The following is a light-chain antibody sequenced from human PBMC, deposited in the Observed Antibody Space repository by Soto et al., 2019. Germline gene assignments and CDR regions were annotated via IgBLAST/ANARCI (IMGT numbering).Light chain of an antibody. V-gene: IGKV3-20*01. CDR1: QSVSTNN. CDR3: QQYGSSPPT. J-gene: IGKJ1*01. Sequence: EIVLTQSPGTLALSPGERATLSCRASQSVSTNNLAWYQRKPGQAPRLLIYGASSRATDIPARFSGSGSGTDVTLTITRLEPEDCAVYYCQQYGSSPPTFGQGTKVEIK. CDR2: GAS.